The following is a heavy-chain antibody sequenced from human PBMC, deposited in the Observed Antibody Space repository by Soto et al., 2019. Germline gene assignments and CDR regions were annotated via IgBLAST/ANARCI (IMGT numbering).Heavy chain of an antibody. CDR1: GASITSGDYY. CDR3: VRTVGSSWFFDL. CDR2: VFYDGSP. Sequence: QLRQSGPGLVKPPETLSLTCSVSGASITSGDYYWGWGRQSPGKGLEWIGSVFYDGSPYYNPYLQCRVTLSVDTSRNQFSLKLNSATVADTAVYYCVRTVGSSWFFDLWGRGTLITVSS. J-gene: IGHJ2*01. V-gene: IGHV4-39*01. D-gene: IGHD3-10*01.